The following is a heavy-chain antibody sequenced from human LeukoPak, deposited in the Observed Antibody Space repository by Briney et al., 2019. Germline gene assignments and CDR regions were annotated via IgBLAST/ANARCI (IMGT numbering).Heavy chain of an antibody. Sequence: ASVEVSCKTYGAGFSIFVIAWVRQAPGQGLEWLGWISPYTGHTNYEPKFRGRVTMNTDTPTRTVYMDLRSLRSDDTAVYYCARGQVDTTMIIGGWFDHWGQGTLVIVSS. V-gene: IGHV1-18*04. CDR2: ISPYTGHT. CDR1: GAGFSIFV. D-gene: IGHD5-18*01. J-gene: IGHJ5*02. CDR3: ARGQVDTTMIIGGWFDH.